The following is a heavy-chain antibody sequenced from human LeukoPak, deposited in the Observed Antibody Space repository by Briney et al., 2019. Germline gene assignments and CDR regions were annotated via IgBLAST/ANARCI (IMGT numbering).Heavy chain of an antibody. V-gene: IGHV3-21*01. CDR2: MSSSGSYI. Sequence: GESLRLSCAASGFTFSRYAMTWGRHPPGKGLEWVSCMSSSGSYIFYADSGEGRFTISRDNDKKSLYLQMNSVRADDTAIYYCARVRSYSNSYYDFDPWGQGTLVTVSS. J-gene: IGHJ5*02. CDR1: GFTFSRYA. CDR3: ARVRSYSNSYYDFDP. D-gene: IGHD6-13*01.